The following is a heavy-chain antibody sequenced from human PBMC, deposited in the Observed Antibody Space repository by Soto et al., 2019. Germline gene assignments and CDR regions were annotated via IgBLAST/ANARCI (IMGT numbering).Heavy chain of an antibody. J-gene: IGHJ5*02. Sequence: GGSLRLSCAASGFTFSDYYMSWIRRAPGKGLEWVSYISSSGSTIYYADSVKGRFTISRDNAKNSLYLQMNSLRAEDTAVYYCARALGGVIAHLNWFDPWGQGTLVTAPQ. CDR1: GFTFSDYY. D-gene: IGHD3-16*02. CDR3: ARALGGVIAHLNWFDP. V-gene: IGHV3-11*01. CDR2: ISSSGSTI.